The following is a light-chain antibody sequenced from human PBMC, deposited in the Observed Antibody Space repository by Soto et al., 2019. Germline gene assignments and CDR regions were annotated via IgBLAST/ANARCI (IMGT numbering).Light chain of an antibody. CDR3: QQRSNWPPSIT. CDR1: QSVSSY. Sequence: EIVLTQSPATLSLSPGERATLSCRASQSVSSYLAWYQQKPGQAPRLLIYDASNSATGIPARFSGSGSGTDLTLTISSLEPEDFAVYYCQQRSNWPPSITFGQGTRLEIK. J-gene: IGKJ5*01. CDR2: DAS. V-gene: IGKV3-11*01.